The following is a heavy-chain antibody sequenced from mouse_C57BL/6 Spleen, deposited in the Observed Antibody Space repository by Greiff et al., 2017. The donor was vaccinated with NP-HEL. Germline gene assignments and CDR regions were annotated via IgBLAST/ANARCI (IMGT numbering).Heavy chain of an antibody. CDR1: GYTFTSYW. CDR3: ARMSGNYVY. CDR2: IDPSDSYT. V-gene: IGHV1-69*01. Sequence: QVQLKQPGAELVMPGASVKLSCKASGYTFTSYWMHWVKQRPGQGLEWIGEIDPSDSYTNYNQKFKGKSTLTVDKSSSTAYMQLSSLTSEDSAVYYCARMSGNYVYWGQGTTLTVSS. J-gene: IGHJ2*01. D-gene: IGHD2-1*01.